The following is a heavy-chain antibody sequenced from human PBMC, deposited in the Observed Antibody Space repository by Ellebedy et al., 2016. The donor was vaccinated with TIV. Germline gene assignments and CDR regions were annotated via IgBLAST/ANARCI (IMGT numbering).Heavy chain of an antibody. CDR2: IYYSGST. CDR3: ARDNSGYEGTAFDI. D-gene: IGHD5-12*01. CDR1: GGSISSSSYY. Sequence: SETLSLTCTVSGGSISSSSYYWGWIRQPPGKGLEWIGYIYYSGSTNYNPSLKSRVTISVDTSKNQFSLKLSSVTAADTAVYYCARDNSGYEGTAFDIWGQGTMVTVSS. V-gene: IGHV4-61*01. J-gene: IGHJ3*02.